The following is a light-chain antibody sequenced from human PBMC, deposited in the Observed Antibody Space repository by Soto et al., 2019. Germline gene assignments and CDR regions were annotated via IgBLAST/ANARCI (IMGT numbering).Light chain of an antibody. V-gene: IGLV2-14*01. J-gene: IGLJ3*02. Sequence: QSALTQPASVSGSPGQSITISCTGTSSDDGGYNYVSWYQQFPGKAPKLMIYEVSNRPSGVSDRFSGSKSGNTASLTISGLQAEDEANYYCSSYTTSNTLVFGGGTKLTVL. CDR3: SSYTTSNTLV. CDR2: EVS. CDR1: SSDDGGYNY.